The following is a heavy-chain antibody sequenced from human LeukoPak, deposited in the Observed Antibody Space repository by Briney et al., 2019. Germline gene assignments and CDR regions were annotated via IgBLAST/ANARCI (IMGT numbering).Heavy chain of an antibody. J-gene: IGHJ4*02. D-gene: IGHD6-13*01. CDR3: AKDGRRYSSSQGTYYFDY. CDR2: ISWNSGSI. Sequence: GRSLRLSCAASGFTFDDYAMHWVRQAPGKGLEWVPGISWNSGSIGYADSVKGRFTISRDNAKNSLYLQMNSLRAEDMALYYCAKDGRRYSSSQGTYYFDYWGQGTLVTVSS. CDR1: GFTFDDYA. V-gene: IGHV3-9*03.